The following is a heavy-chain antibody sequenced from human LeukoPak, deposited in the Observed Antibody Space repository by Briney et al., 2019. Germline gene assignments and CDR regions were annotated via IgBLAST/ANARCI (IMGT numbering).Heavy chain of an antibody. CDR1: GGSISSSSYY. D-gene: IGHD3-10*01. J-gene: IGHJ4*02. CDR2: IYYSGST. CDR3: ARLQGGMGGYFDY. V-gene: IGHV4-39*01. Sequence: SETLSLTCTVSGGSISSSSYYWGWIRQPPGKGLEWIGSIYYSGSTYYNPSLKSRVTISVDTSKNQFSLKLSSVTAADTAVYYCARLQGGMGGYFDYWGQGTLVTVSS.